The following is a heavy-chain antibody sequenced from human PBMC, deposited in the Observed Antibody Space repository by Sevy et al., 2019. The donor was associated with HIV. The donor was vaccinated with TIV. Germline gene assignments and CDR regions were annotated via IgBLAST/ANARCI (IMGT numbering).Heavy chain of an antibody. CDR1: GLTSGAFA. CDR3: AKPNWNFRADWFDT. J-gene: IGHJ5*02. CDR2: ISGSGGLT. Sequence: GGSLRLSCKVTGLTSGAFAMRWVRQTPGMGLEWISSISGSGGLTHYADSVKGRFTISRDKSKGTVDLEMNSLRGDDTAVYYCAKPNWNFRADWFDTWGQGTLVTVSS. V-gene: IGHV3-23*01. D-gene: IGHD1-7*01.